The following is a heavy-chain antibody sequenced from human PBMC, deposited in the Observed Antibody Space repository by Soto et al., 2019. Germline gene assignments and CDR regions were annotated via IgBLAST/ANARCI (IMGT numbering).Heavy chain of an antibody. CDR1: GYTFTSYY. V-gene: IGHV1-46*01. J-gene: IGHJ6*02. D-gene: IGHD6-13*01. CDR3: AVLELAAAGHHAYYYYFGMDV. CDR2: INPSGGST. Sequence: QVQLVQSGAEVRKPGASVKVSCKASGYTFTSYYMHWVRQAPGQGLEWMGIINPSGGSTSYAQKFQGRVTMTRDTSTSTVYMELSSLRSEDTAVYYCAVLELAAAGHHAYYYYFGMDVWCQGTTVTVSS.